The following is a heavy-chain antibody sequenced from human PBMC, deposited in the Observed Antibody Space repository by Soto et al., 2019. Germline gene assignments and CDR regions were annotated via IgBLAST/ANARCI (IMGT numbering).Heavy chain of an antibody. CDR1: GDSFNDYP. D-gene: IGHD6-13*01. Sequence: QVQLVQSGAEVRKPGSSVKVSCHSSGDSFNDYPVTWVRQAPGQGLEWMGGTIPVSGTTNYAQEFQGRVTITADVSTSTFYMELSSLKYEDTALYYCASSYGVSWYGDFWGQGTLVTVSS. J-gene: IGHJ4*02. V-gene: IGHV1-69*01. CDR2: TIPVSGTT. CDR3: ASSYGVSWYGDF.